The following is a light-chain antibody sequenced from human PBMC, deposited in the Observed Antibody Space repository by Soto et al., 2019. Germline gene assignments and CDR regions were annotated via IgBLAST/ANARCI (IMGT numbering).Light chain of an antibody. V-gene: IGKV1-8*01. J-gene: IGKJ5*01. CDR3: QQYYSYLLT. CDR1: QGISSY. Sequence: AIPMTQSPSSLSASTGDRVTITCRASQGISSYLAWYQQKPGKAPKRLIYAASTLQSGVPSRFSGSGSGTDFTLTISCLQSEDFATYYCQQYYSYLLTFGQGTRLE. CDR2: AAS.